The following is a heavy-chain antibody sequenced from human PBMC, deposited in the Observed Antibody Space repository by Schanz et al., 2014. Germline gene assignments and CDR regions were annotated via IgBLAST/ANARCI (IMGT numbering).Heavy chain of an antibody. CDR1: GFTFNRYA. CDR3: EKVSQSVEDRSINYGMDV. Sequence: QVQLVESGGGVVQPGRSLRLSCAASGFTFNRYAMHWVRQAPGKGLEWVVVIWYDGSNKYYEEYMKGRFIISRANSKNTLYLQISSLSPEDPAVYYCEKVSQSVEDRSINYGMDVWGQGTTVTVSS. J-gene: IGHJ6*02. V-gene: IGHV3-33*06. D-gene: IGHD3-16*02. CDR2: IWYDGSNK.